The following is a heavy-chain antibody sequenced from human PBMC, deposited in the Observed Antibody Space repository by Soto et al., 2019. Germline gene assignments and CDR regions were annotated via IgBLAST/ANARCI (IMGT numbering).Heavy chain of an antibody. CDR2: IHTTENT. Sequence: SETLSLTCTVSGDSIRSHYWSWLRQTAGKGMEWIGRIHTTENTNYNPSLKSRVTMSIDTSKNQFSLKLSSLTAADTAVYYCARALSSAAGLYFDFWGQGTRVTVSS. D-gene: IGHD6-13*01. CDR1: GDSIRSHY. J-gene: IGHJ4*02. CDR3: ARALSSAAGLYFDF. V-gene: IGHV4-4*07.